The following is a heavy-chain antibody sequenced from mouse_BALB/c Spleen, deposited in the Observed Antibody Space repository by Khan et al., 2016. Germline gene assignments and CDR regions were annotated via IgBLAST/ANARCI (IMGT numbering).Heavy chain of an antibody. D-gene: IGHD1-1*01. J-gene: IGHJ3*01. CDR2: ISSGSSNI. CDR3: ARSSYYHFTY. Sequence: EVELVESGGGLVQPGGSRKLSCAASGFSFSSSGMHWVRQTPEKGLEWVAYISSGSSNIYYADTVKGRFTISSDNPNNTLSLHMTSLRSDDTAMYYCARSSYYHFTYWGQGTLVTVSA. V-gene: IGHV5-17*02. CDR1: GFSFSSSG.